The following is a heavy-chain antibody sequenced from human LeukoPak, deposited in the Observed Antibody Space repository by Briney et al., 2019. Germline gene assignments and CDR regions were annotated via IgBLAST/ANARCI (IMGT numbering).Heavy chain of an antibody. V-gene: IGHV4-34*01. J-gene: IGHJ4*02. D-gene: IGHD3-22*01. Sequence: SETLSLTCAVYGGSFSGYYWSWIRQPPGKGLEWIGEINHSGSTNYNPSLKSRVTISVDTSKNQFSLKLSSVTAADTAVYYCARGFSSVCPACFDYWGQGTLVTVSS. CDR3: ARGFSSVCPACFDY. CDR1: GGSFSGYY. CDR2: INHSGST.